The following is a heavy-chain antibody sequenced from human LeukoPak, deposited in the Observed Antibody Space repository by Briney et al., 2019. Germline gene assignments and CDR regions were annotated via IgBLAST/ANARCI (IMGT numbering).Heavy chain of an antibody. Sequence: SETLSLTCAVYGGSFSGYYWSWIRQPPGKGLEWIGEINHSGSTNYNPSLKSRVTISVDTSKNQFSLKLSSVTAADTAVYYCARSRTYNWYVNSSGWYSWFDPWGQGTLVTVSS. CDR1: GGSFSGYY. J-gene: IGHJ5*02. CDR3: ARSRTYNWYVNSSGWYSWFDP. V-gene: IGHV4-34*01. CDR2: INHSGST. D-gene: IGHD6-19*01.